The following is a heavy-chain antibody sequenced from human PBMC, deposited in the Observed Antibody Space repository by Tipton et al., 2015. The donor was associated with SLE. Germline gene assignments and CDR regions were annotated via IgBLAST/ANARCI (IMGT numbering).Heavy chain of an antibody. V-gene: IGHV3-48*01. D-gene: IGHD3-3*01. CDR2: ISSTSSTI. J-gene: IGHJ4*02. CDR3: ARDRSIFGVVKGLFDY. CDR1: GFTFSSYS. Sequence: SLRLSCAASGFTFSSYSMNWVRQAPGKGLEWVSYISSTSSTIYYADSVKGRFTISRDNAKNSLYLQMNSLRAEDTAVYYCARDRSIFGVVKGLFDYWGQGTLVTVSS.